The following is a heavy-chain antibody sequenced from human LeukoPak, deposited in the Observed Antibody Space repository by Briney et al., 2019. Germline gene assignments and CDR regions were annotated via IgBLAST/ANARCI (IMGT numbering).Heavy chain of an antibody. Sequence: SETLSLTCAVYGGSFSGYYWSWIRQPPGKGLEWIGEINHSGSTNYNPSLKSRVTISVDTSKNQFSLKLSSVTAADTAVYYCATSPATSRNYWGQGTLVTVSS. D-gene: IGHD2-15*01. J-gene: IGHJ4*02. CDR2: INHSGST. V-gene: IGHV4-34*01. CDR3: ATSPATSRNY. CDR1: GGSFSGYY.